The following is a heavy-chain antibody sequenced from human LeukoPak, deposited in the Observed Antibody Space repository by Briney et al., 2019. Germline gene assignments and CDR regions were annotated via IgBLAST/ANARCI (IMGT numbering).Heavy chain of an antibody. J-gene: IGHJ3*02. CDR3: ARHNYYDRPGAAFDI. Sequence: GESLKISCKVSGYSFTTYWIGWVRQMPGKGLEWMGIVYPGDSDTRYNPSFQGQVTISADKSISTAYLQWSSLKASDTAMYYCARHNYYDRPGAAFDIWGQGIMVTVSS. V-gene: IGHV5-51*01. D-gene: IGHD3-22*01. CDR2: VYPGDSDT. CDR1: GYSFTTYW.